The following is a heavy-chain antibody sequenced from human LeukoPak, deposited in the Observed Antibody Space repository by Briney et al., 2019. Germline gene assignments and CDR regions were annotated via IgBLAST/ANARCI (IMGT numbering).Heavy chain of an antibody. V-gene: IGHV3-30*16. CDR2: ISSDTNNR. Sequence: RGSLRLSCAASGFTFTSHAMHWGRQTAGPGLEWVAVISSDTNNRYYSHSVRGRFTISRDNSKNTLYLHMDRLTPEDTGVYYCARESVAGPPGYFDYWGQGTLITISS. CDR1: GFTFTSHA. J-gene: IGHJ4*02. CDR3: ARESVAGPPGYFDY.